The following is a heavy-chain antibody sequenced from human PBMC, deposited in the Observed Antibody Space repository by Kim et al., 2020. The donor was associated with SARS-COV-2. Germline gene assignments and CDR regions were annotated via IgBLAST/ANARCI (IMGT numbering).Heavy chain of an antibody. J-gene: IGHJ4*02. V-gene: IGHV3-23*01. CDR3: AKSAAITVGTMGRAAR. D-gene: IGHD1-26*01. CDR1: GFTFSDHA. CDR2: ISARGDGT. Sequence: GGSLRLSCAASGFTFSDHAISWVRQAPRKGLEWVSTISARGDGTFYADSVKGRFTISRDNSKNTLYLQINSLRAEDTAIYYCAKSAAITVGTMGRAARWRQGTLVT.